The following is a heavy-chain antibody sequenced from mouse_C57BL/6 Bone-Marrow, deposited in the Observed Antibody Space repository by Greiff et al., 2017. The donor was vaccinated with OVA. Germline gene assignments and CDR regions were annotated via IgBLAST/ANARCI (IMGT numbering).Heavy chain of an antibody. CDR2: IDPENGDT. Sequence: EVQLQQSGAELVRPGASVKLSCTASGFNIKDDYMHWVKHRPEQGLEWIGWIDPENGDTEYASKFQGKATITADTSSNTAYLQLSSLTSEDTAVYYCTTATVVDYWGQGTTLTVSS. V-gene: IGHV14-4*01. CDR3: TTATVVDY. CDR1: GFNIKDDY. D-gene: IGHD1-1*01. J-gene: IGHJ2*01.